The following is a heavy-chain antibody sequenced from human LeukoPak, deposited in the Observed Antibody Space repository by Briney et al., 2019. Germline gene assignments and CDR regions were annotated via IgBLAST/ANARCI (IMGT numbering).Heavy chain of an antibody. CDR3: GRDPSGWDYFDY. J-gene: IGHJ4*02. CDR1: GFTFSSYW. Sequence: PGRSLRLSCAASGFTFSSYWMHWVRQAPGKGLVWVSRINSDGSSTSYADSVKGRFTISRDNAKNTLYLQMNSLRAEDTAVYYCGRDPSGWDYFDYWGQGTLVTVSS. V-gene: IGHV3-74*01. D-gene: IGHD6-19*01. CDR2: INSDGSST.